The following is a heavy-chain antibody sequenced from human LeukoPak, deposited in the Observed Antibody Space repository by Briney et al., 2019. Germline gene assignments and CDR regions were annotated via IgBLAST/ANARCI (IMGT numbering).Heavy chain of an antibody. Sequence: PSETLSLTCTVSGGSISSYYWSWIRQPPGKGLEWIGYIYYSGSTNYNPSLKSRVTISVDTSKNQFSLKLSSVTAADTAVYYCARVWRLGISGAGYFDYWGQGTLVTVSS. D-gene: IGHD3-3*01. V-gene: IGHV4-59*01. J-gene: IGHJ4*02. CDR1: GGSISSYY. CDR3: ARVWRLGISGAGYFDY. CDR2: IYYSGST.